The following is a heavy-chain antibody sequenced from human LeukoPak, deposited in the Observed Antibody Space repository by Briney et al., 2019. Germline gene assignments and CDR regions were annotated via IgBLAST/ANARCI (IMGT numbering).Heavy chain of an antibody. V-gene: IGHV3-21*01. D-gene: IGHD3-22*01. CDR2: ISGSSSYI. CDR1: GFTFSSYS. J-gene: IGHJ4*02. CDR3: ARDGGYYYDSSGLPRY. Sequence: GGSLRLSCAASGFTFSSYSMNWVRQAPGKGLEWVSSISGSSSYIYYADSVKGRFTISRDNAKNSLYLQMNSLRAEDTAVYYCARDGGYYYDSSGLPRYWGQGTLVTVSS.